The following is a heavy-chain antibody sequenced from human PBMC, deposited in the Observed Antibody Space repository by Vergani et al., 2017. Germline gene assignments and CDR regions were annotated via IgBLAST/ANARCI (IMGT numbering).Heavy chain of an antibody. CDR1: GFTFSDYY. J-gene: IGHJ4*02. Sequence: QVQLVESGGGLVKPGGSLRLSCAASGFTFSDYYMSWIRQAPGKGLEWVSYISSSSSYTNYADSVKGRFTFSRDNAKNSLYLQMNSLRAEDTAVYYCARGSVVAATEFDYWGQGTLVTVSS. V-gene: IGHV3-11*05. CDR2: ISSSSSYT. D-gene: IGHD2-15*01. CDR3: ARGSVVAATEFDY.